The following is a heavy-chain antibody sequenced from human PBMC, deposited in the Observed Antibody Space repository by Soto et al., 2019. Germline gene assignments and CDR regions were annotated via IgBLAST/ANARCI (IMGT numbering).Heavy chain of an antibody. V-gene: IGHV1-18*01. CDR2: ISAYNGNT. CDR3: AREGSELGIGAYYYYGMDV. J-gene: IGHJ6*02. CDR1: GYTFTSYG. Sequence: ASVKVSCKASGYTFTSYGISWVRQAPGQGLEWMGWISAYNGNTNYAQKLQGRVTMTTDTSTSTAYMELRSLRSDDTAVYYCAREGSELGIGAYYYYGMDVWGQGTTVTVSS. D-gene: IGHD7-27*01.